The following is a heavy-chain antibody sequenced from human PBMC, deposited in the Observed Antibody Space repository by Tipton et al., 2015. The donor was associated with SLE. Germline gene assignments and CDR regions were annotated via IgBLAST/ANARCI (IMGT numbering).Heavy chain of an antibody. Sequence: TLSLTCAVSGGPFNGFFWTWIRQPPGKGLEWIAEINYSGNTNYNPSLKSRVTISIDTSKKHFSLRLSSVTAADTAVYYCARGFTVTGRGYYYYYYMDVWGKGTTVTVSS. CDR1: GGPFNGFF. V-gene: IGHV4-34*01. CDR3: ARGFTVTGRGYYYYYYMDV. CDR2: INYSGNT. D-gene: IGHD4-11*01. J-gene: IGHJ6*03.